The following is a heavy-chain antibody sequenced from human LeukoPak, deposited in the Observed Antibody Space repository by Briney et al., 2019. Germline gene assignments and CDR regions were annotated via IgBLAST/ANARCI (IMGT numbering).Heavy chain of an antibody. D-gene: IGHD6-19*01. CDR3: ANQHRRGYSSGWYHIGGY. Sequence: PGGSLRLSCAASGFTFSSYAMSWVRQAPGKGLEWVSAISGSGGSTYYADSVKGRFTISRDNSKNTLYLQMNSLRAEDTAVYYCANQHRRGYSSGWYHIGGYWGQGTLVTVSS. CDR2: ISGSGGST. V-gene: IGHV3-23*01. CDR1: GFTFSSYA. J-gene: IGHJ4*02.